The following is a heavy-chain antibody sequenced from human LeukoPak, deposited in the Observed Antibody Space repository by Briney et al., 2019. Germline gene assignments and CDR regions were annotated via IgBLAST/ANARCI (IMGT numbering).Heavy chain of an antibody. D-gene: IGHD4-17*01. Sequence: GASVKVSCKASGYTFTRYGISWVRQAPGQGLEWMGWISVYNGNTNYAQKLQGRVIMTTDTSTNTAYMELRSLRSDDTAVYYCARDAQTYGDPLAYWGQGTPVTVSS. CDR2: ISVYNGNT. CDR3: ARDAQTYGDPLAY. J-gene: IGHJ4*02. CDR1: GYTFTRYG. V-gene: IGHV1-18*01.